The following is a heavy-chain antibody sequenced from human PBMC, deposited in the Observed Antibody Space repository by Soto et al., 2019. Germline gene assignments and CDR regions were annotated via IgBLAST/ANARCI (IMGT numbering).Heavy chain of an antibody. Sequence: QEQLVESGGGVVQPGRSLRLSCAASGMTFNRNGMHWVRQAPGKGLEWVAVIWYDGSNKYYADSVKGRFTISRDNSKNTLYLQMNSLRAEDTAVYYCAKDVVVGATTGLGDYYYYYGMDVWGQGTTVTVSS. CDR3: AKDVVVGATTGLGDYYYYYGMDV. V-gene: IGHV3-33*06. D-gene: IGHD1-26*01. CDR1: GMTFNRNG. CDR2: IWYDGSNK. J-gene: IGHJ6*02.